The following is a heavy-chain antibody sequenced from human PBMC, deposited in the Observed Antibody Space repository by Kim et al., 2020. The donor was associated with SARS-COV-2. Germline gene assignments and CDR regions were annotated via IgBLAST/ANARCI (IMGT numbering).Heavy chain of an antibody. Sequence: GGSLRLSCAASGFTFSSYSMNWVRQAPGKGLEWVSSISSSSSYIYYADSVKGRFTISRDNAKNSLYLQMNSLRAEDTAVYYCARVPLGYCSGGSCYFDYWGQGTLVTVSS. J-gene: IGHJ4*02. CDR3: ARVPLGYCSGGSCYFDY. CDR2: ISSSSSYI. D-gene: IGHD2-15*01. V-gene: IGHV3-21*01. CDR1: GFTFSSYS.